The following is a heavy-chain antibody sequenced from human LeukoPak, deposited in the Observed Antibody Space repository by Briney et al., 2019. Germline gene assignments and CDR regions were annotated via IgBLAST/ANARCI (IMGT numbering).Heavy chain of an antibody. CDR3: AATSIICNWFDP. J-gene: IGHJ5*02. CDR2: SVPMSDTK. D-gene: IGHD1-14*01. CDR1: GGSFGDFA. V-gene: IGHV1-69*05. Sequence: SVEISCKASGGSFGDFAIIWVRQAPGPGLEWMGRSVPMSDTKDYAQKFQGRVTFTTDESTTTAHMELSNLSPEDTAVYYCAATSIICNWFDPWGQGTLVTVSS.